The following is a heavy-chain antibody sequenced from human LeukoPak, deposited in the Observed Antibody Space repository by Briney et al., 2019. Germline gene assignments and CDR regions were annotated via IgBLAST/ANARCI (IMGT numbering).Heavy chain of an antibody. CDR3: ARGGYSDY. J-gene: IGHJ4*02. V-gene: IGHV4-34*01. Sequence: SETLSLTCAVYGGSFSGYYWSWIRQPPGKGLEWIGEINHSGSTNYNPSLKSRVTISVDTSKNQFSLKLSSVTAADTAVYYCARGGYSDYWGQGTLVTVSS. CDR2: INHSGST. CDR1: GGSFSGYY.